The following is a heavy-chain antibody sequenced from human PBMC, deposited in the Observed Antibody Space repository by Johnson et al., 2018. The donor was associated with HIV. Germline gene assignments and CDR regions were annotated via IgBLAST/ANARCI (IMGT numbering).Heavy chain of an antibody. CDR1: GFTVSSNY. Sequence: VQLVESGGGLVQPGGSLRLSCAASGFTVSSNYMSCVRQAPGKGLEWVSVIYSGGSTYYADPVKGRFTISRDNAKNTLYLQMNSLRAEDTAVYYCAKDLSDSSGYHDAFDIWGQGTMVTVSS. CDR3: AKDLSDSSGYHDAFDI. J-gene: IGHJ3*02. CDR2: IYSGGST. D-gene: IGHD3-22*01. V-gene: IGHV3-66*01.